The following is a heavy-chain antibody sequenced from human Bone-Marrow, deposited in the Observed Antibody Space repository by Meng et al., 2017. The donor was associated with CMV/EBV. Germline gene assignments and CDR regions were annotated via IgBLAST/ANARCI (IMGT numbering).Heavy chain of an antibody. Sequence: QLQLQESGPGLVKPSETLSLTCTVSGGSISSSSYYWGWIRQPPGKGLEWIGSIYYSGSTYYNPSLKSRVTISVDTSKNQFSLKLSSVTAADTAVYYCARESSSGYFDYWGHGPLVTVSS. V-gene: IGHV4-39*07. CDR1: GGSISSSSYY. D-gene: IGHD6-6*01. CDR3: ARESSSGYFDY. CDR2: IYYSGST. J-gene: IGHJ4*01.